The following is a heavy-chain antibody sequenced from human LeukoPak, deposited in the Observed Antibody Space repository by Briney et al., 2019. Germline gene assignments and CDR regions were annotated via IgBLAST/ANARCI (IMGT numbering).Heavy chain of an antibody. J-gene: IGHJ4*02. V-gene: IGHV3-23*01. Sequence: GGSLRLSCAASGFSFTAYALTWVRQAPGKGLEWVSSISGSGVTTYYADAVKGRFTISRDNSKNTLYLQMNSLRAEDTAVYYCAKDQSYGDYAYYFDYWGQGTLVTVSS. CDR2: ISGSGVTT. CDR3: AKDQSYGDYAYYFDY. CDR1: GFSFTAYA. D-gene: IGHD4-17*01.